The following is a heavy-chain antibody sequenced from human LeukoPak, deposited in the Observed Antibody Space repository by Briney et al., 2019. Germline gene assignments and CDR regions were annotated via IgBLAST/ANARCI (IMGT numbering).Heavy chain of an antibody. CDR1: GFTFSSYA. CDR2: ISSNGGST. Sequence: GGSLRLSCAASGFTFSSYAMHWVRQAPGKGLEYVSAISSNGGSTYYANSVKGRFTISRDNSKNTLYLQMGSLRAEDMAVYYCARVELLYGSFFDYWGQGTLVTVSS. CDR3: ARVELLYGSFFDY. D-gene: IGHD2-2*02. J-gene: IGHJ4*02. V-gene: IGHV3-64*01.